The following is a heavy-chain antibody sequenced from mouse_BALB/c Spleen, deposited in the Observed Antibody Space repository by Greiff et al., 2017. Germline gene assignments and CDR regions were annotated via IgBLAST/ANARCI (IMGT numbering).Heavy chain of an antibody. CDR2: IDPANGNT. CDR1: GFNIKDTY. Sequence: VQLQQSGAELVKPGASVKLSCTASGFNIKDTYMHWVKQRPEQGLEWIGRIDPANGNTKYDPKFQGKATITADTSSNTAYLQLSSLTSEDTAAYYCASYYSNYRAWFAYWGQGTLVTVSA. CDR3: ASYYSNYRAWFAY. J-gene: IGHJ3*01. D-gene: IGHD2-5*01. V-gene: IGHV14-3*02.